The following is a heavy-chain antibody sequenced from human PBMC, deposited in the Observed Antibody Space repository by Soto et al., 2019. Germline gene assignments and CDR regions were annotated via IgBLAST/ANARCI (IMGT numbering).Heavy chain of an antibody. Sequence: SVKVSCKASGCTFSSYAISWVRQAPGQGLEWMGGIIPIFGTANYAQKFQGRVTMTRDTSTSTVYMELSSLRSEDTAVYYRARSTAGAASFWCGYYYYGMDVWGQGTTVTVSS. CDR2: IIPIFGTA. CDR3: ARSTAGAASFWCGYYYYGMDV. V-gene: IGHV1-69*05. CDR1: GCTFSSYA. D-gene: IGHD3-3*01. J-gene: IGHJ6*02.